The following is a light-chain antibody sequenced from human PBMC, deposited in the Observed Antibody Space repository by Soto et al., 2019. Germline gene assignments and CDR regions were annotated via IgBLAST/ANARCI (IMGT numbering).Light chain of an antibody. CDR3: QQSYTTPLT. V-gene: IGKV1-39*01. CDR1: QSISNF. CDR2: AAS. J-gene: IGKJ4*01. Sequence: DIQMTQSPSSLSASVGDRVTITCRASQSISNFLNWYQQKPGKVPKLLIYAASSLQSGVPSRFSGRGSWTDFTLTISSLQPEDFATYYCQQSYTTPLTFGGGTQVEIK.